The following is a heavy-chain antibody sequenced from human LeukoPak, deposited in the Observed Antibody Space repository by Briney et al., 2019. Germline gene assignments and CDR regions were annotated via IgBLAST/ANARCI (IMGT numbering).Heavy chain of an antibody. D-gene: IGHD3-3*01. CDR2: IIPMSGTV. Sequence: SVTVSCKASGGTFSSYDISWVRQAPGQGLEWMGGIIPMSGTVNYAQKFQGRVTITADESTSTAYMELSSLRSEDTAVYYCARVLGNFWSGYSPYFDYWGQGTLVTVSP. V-gene: IGHV1-69*13. CDR1: GGTFSSYD. J-gene: IGHJ4*02. CDR3: ARVLGNFWSGYSPYFDY.